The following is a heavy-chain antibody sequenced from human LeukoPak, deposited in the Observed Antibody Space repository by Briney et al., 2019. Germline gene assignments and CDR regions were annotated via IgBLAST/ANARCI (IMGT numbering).Heavy chain of an antibody. CDR1: GFTVSSNY. V-gene: IGHV3-53*01. D-gene: IGHD1-1*01. J-gene: IGHJ4*02. CDR2: IYSGGAT. Sequence: PGGSLRLSCAASGFTVSSNYMSWVRQAPGKGLEWVSVIYSGGATFYADSVKGRFTISRDDSKNTLYLQMNSLRAEDTAMYFCVKLVGTGTTPTDYWGQGTLVTVSS. CDR3: VKLVGTGTTPTDY.